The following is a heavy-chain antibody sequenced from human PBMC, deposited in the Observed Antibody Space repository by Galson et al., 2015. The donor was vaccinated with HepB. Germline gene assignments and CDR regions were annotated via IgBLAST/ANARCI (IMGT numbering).Heavy chain of an antibody. Sequence: SVKVSCKASGYTFTGYYMHWVRQAPGQGLEWMGWINPNSGGTNYAQKFQGRVTMTRDTSISTAYMELSRLRPDDTAVYYCARALYYYGSGRRRMDVWGKGTTVTVSS. D-gene: IGHD3-10*01. CDR2: INPNSGGT. V-gene: IGHV1-2*02. J-gene: IGHJ6*04. CDR1: GYTFTGYY. CDR3: ARALYYYGSGRRRMDV.